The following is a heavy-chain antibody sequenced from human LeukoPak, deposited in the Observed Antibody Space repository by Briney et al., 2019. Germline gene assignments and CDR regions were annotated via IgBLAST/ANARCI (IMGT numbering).Heavy chain of an antibody. V-gene: IGHV3-48*01. D-gene: IGHD1-26*01. CDR2: ISSSSSMI. Sequence: GGSLRLSCAASGFTFNDYGMNWVRQAPGKGLEWLSYISSSSSMIYYADSVKGRFTISRDNVENSLYLQMNSLRVEDTALYYCARKGSGRHPEVKFDYWGQGTLVTVSP. J-gene: IGHJ4*02. CDR1: GFTFNDYG. CDR3: ARKGSGRHPEVKFDY.